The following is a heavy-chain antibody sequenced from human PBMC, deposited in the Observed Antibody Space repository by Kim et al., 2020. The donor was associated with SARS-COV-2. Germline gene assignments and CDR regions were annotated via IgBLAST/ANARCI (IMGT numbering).Heavy chain of an antibody. V-gene: IGHV4-59*01. CDR1: GGSISSYY. CDR2: IYYSGST. CDR3: ARDSVVSWYALDY. J-gene: IGHJ4*02. D-gene: IGHD6-13*01. Sequence: SETLSLPCTVSGGSISSYYWSWIRQPPGKGLEWIGYIYYSGSTNYNPSLKSRVTISVDTSKNQFSLKLSSVTAADTAVYYCARDSVVSWYALDYWGQGTLVTVSS.